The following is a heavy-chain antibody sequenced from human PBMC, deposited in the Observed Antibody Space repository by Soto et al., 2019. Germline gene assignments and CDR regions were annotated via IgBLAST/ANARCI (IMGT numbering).Heavy chain of an antibody. V-gene: IGHV3-13*01. CDR3: ARGGYSYGPGDNNWFDP. J-gene: IGHJ5*02. Sequence: EVQLVESGGGLVQPGGSLRLSCAASGFTFSSYDMHWVRQATGKGLEWVSAIGTAGDTYYPGSVKGRFTISRENAKNSLYLQMNSLRAEDTAVYYCARGGYSYGPGDNNWFDPWGQGTLVTVSS. D-gene: IGHD5-18*01. CDR1: GFTFSSYD. CDR2: IGTAGDT.